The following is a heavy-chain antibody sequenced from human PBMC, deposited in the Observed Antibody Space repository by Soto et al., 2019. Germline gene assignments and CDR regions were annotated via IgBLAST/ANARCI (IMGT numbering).Heavy chain of an antibody. CDR2: INHSGST. D-gene: IGHD2-21*01. CDR3: ARAFVGFVVCPAPQHYGMDV. J-gene: IGHJ6*02. CDR1: GGSFSGYY. Sequence: SETLSLTCAVYGGSFSGYYWSWIRQPPGKGLEWIGEINHSGSTNYNPSLKSRVTISVDTSKNQFSLKLSSVTAADTAVYYCARAFVGFVVCPAPQHYGMDVWGQGTTVTVSS. V-gene: IGHV4-34*01.